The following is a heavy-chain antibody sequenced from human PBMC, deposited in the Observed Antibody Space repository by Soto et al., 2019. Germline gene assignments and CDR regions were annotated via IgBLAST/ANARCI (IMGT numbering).Heavy chain of an antibody. J-gene: IGHJ6*02. V-gene: IGHV1-69*13. CDR2: IIPIFGTA. CDR1: GGTFSSYA. CDR3: ARSLNTYYYDSSDLWGMDV. Sequence: ASVKVSCKASGGTFSSYAISWVRQAPGQGLEWMGGIIPIFGTANYAQKFQGRATITADESTSTAYMELSSLRSEDTAVYYCARSLNTYYYDSSDLWGMDVWGQGTTGAVCS. D-gene: IGHD3-22*01.